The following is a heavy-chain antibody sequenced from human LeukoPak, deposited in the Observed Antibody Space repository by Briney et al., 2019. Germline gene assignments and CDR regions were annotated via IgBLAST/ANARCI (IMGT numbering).Heavy chain of an antibody. CDR3: ARACGGDCYSGVH. Sequence: GRSLRLSCAAPGFTFSSYAMHWVRQAPGKGLEWAANIKQDGSEKYYVDSVKGRFTISRDNAKNSLYLQMNSLRAEDTAVYYCARACGGDCYSGVHWGQGTLVTVSS. J-gene: IGHJ4*02. CDR2: IKQDGSEK. V-gene: IGHV3-7*01. D-gene: IGHD2-21*02. CDR1: GFTFSSYA.